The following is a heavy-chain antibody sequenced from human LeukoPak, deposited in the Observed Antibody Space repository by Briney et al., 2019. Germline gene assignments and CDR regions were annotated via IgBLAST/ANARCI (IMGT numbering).Heavy chain of an antibody. CDR1: GFTFSSYG. CDR2: IRYDGSNK. V-gene: IGHV3-30*02. D-gene: IGHD3-22*01. Sequence: GGSLRLSCAASGFTFSSYGMHSVRQAPGKGLEWVAFIRYDGSNKYYADSVKGRFTISRDNSKNTLYLQMNSLRAEDTAVYYCAKEVVVVITTPTEAGFDYWGQGTLVTVSS. J-gene: IGHJ4*02. CDR3: AKEVVVVITTPTEAGFDY.